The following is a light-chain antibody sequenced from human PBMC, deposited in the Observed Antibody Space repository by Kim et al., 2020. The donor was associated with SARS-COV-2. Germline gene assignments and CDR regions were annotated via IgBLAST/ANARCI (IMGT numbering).Light chain of an antibody. CDR1: QSISAW. J-gene: IGKJ1*01. Sequence: AVGDRVTITCRASQSISAWLAWYQQKPGKAPKLLIYDASTLESGVPSRFSGSGSGTEFTLTISSLQPDDFATYYCQQYNNYSPTFGQGTKVDIK. V-gene: IGKV1-5*01. CDR3: QQYNNYSPT. CDR2: DAS.